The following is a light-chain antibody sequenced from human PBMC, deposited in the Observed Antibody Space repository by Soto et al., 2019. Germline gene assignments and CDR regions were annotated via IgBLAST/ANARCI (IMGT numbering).Light chain of an antibody. V-gene: IGKV3D-15*01. CDR2: DAS. CDR3: QQYNNWPQT. CDR1: QSVSNN. Sequence: EIVLTQSPGTLSLSPGERATLSSRSSQSVSNNYLAWYQQKPGQAPRLLIYDASNRATGIPARFSGSGSGTDFTLTISSLQSEDFAVYYCQQYNNWPQTFGQGTKVDIK. J-gene: IGKJ1*01.